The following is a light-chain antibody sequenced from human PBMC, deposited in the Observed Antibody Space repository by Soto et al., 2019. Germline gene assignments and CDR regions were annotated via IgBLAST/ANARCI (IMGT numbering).Light chain of an antibody. Sequence: QSVLTQPASVSGSPGQSITISCTGTSSDVGGYNYVSWYQQHPGKAPKLMIYEVNNRPSGVSNRFSGSKSGNTASLTISGLRAEDEADYYCSSYTSSSTLMVFGGGTKLTVL. V-gene: IGLV2-14*01. J-gene: IGLJ2*01. CDR1: SSDVGGYNY. CDR3: SSYTSSSTLMV. CDR2: EVN.